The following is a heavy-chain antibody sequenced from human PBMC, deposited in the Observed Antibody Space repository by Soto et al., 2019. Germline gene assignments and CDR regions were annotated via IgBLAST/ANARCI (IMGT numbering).Heavy chain of an antibody. CDR1: GGSISSYY. CDR2: IYYSGST. CDR3: ARITTAVTTTYYFDY. Sequence: KPSETLSLTCTVSGGSISSYYWSWIRQPPGKGLEWIGYIYYSGSTNYNPSLKSRVTISVDTSKNQFSLKLSSVTAADTAVYYCARITTAVTTTYYFDYWGQGTLVTAPQ. V-gene: IGHV4-59*01. J-gene: IGHJ4*02. D-gene: IGHD4-17*01.